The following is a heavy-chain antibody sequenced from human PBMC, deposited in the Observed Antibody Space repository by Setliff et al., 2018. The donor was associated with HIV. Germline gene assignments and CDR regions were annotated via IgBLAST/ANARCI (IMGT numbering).Heavy chain of an antibody. Sequence: SETLSLTCAVYGGSFSDYYWSWIRQPPGKGLEWIGEINHSGSTNYNPSLKSRLTISVDTSKNQFSLKVSSVTAEDTAVYYCARARGPEGYFDSWGQGTLVTVSS. CDR1: GGSFSDYY. V-gene: IGHV4-34*01. D-gene: IGHD3-10*01. J-gene: IGHJ4*02. CDR2: INHSGST. CDR3: ARARGPEGYFDS.